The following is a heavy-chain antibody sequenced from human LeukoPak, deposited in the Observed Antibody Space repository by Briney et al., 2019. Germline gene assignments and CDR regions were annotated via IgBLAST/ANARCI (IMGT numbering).Heavy chain of an antibody. CDR3: ARGGDYHDISGYSDDAFDI. J-gene: IGHJ3*02. D-gene: IGHD3-22*01. CDR1: GYTFTGYY. Sequence: ASVKVSCRASGYTFTGYYIHWMRQAPGQGPEWMGWINPNSGATNYAQKFQGRVTLTRDTSINTAYMELRRLTSDDTAVYYCARGGDYHDISGYSDDAFDIWGQGTMVTVSS. CDR2: INPNSGAT. V-gene: IGHV1-2*02.